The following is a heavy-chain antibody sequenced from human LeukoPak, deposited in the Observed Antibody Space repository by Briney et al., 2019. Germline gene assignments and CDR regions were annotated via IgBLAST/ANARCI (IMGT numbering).Heavy chain of an antibody. CDR1: GFTFSSYG. CDR3: AEGGIYGDSGDF. Sequence: GGSLRLSCAASGFTFSSYGMHWVRQAPGKGLEWVAFIRYDGTNKYYAGSVKGRFTISRDNSKSTLDLQMNSLRADDTAVYYCAEGGIYGDSGDFWGRGALVIVSS. V-gene: IGHV3-30*02. CDR2: IRYDGTNK. D-gene: IGHD4-17*01. J-gene: IGHJ4*02.